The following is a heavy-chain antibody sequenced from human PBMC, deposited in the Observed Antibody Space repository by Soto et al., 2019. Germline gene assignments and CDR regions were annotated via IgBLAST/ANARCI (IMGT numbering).Heavy chain of an antibody. CDR1: QFTFSYYA. CDR2: ISGAGGST. J-gene: IGHJ2*01. Sequence: EVQLLESGGGLVQPGGSLRLSCAASQFTFSYYAMGWVRQAPGKGLEWVSLISGAGGSTNYADSVKGRFAISRDNSENTLYLQMNSLCAEDTAVYDCAKRRPPFDLWGRGTLVIVSS. D-gene: IGHD6-6*01. V-gene: IGHV3-23*01. CDR3: AKRRPPFDL.